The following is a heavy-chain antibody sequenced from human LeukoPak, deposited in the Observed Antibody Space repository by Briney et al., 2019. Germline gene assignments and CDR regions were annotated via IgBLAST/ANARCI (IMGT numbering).Heavy chain of an antibody. J-gene: IGHJ4*02. CDR2: IYYSGST. D-gene: IGHD3-22*01. CDR3: ARHSSGYYYEDPYFDY. CDR1: GGSISSGGYY. Sequence: SETLSLTCTVSGGSISSGGYYWSWIRQHPGKGLEWIGHIYYSGSTYYNPSLKSRVTISVDTSKNQFSLKLSSVTAADTAVYYCARHSSGYYYEDPYFDYWGQGTLVTVSS. V-gene: IGHV4-31*03.